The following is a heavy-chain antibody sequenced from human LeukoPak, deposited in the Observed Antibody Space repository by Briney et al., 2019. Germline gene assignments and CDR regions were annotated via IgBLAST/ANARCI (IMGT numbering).Heavy chain of an antibody. D-gene: IGHD7-27*01. J-gene: IGHJ4*02. CDR2: ISNSGSSI. CDR1: GFTFSDSY. Sequence: GGSLRLSCAASGFTFSDSYMTWIRQAPEKGLEWVSYISNSGSSIYYADSVKGRFTTSRDNAKSSLYLQMNSLRAEDTAVYYCGRGHWGLDYWGQGALVTVSS. V-gene: IGHV3-11*04. CDR3: GRGHWGLDY.